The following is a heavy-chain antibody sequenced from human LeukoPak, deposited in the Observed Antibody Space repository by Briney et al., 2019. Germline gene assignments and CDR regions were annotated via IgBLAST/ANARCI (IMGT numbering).Heavy chain of an antibody. Sequence: SVKVSCKASGGTFSSYAISWVRQAPGQGLEWMGGIIPIFGTANYAQKFQGRVTIIADESTSTAYMELSSLRSEDRAVYYCARGSLVEPQLDYWGQGTLVTVSS. D-gene: IGHD1-1*01. J-gene: IGHJ4*02. V-gene: IGHV1-69*13. CDR1: GGTFSSYA. CDR3: ARGSLVEPQLDY. CDR2: IIPIFGTA.